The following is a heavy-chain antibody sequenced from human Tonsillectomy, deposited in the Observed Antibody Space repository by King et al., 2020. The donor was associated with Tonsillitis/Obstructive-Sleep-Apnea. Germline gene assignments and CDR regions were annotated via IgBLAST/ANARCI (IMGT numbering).Heavy chain of an antibody. CDR2: IYYSGST. CDR3: ARHGWRDIVVVPAAPLDY. D-gene: IGHD2-2*01. CDR1: GGSISISSYY. V-gene: IGHV4-39*01. Sequence: LQLQESGPGLVKPSETLSLTCTVSGGSISISSYYWGWIRQPPGKGLEWIGSIYYSGSTYYNPSLKSRVTISVDTSKNQFSLKLSSVTAADTAVYYCARHGWRDIVVVPAAPLDYWGQGTLVTVSS. J-gene: IGHJ4*02.